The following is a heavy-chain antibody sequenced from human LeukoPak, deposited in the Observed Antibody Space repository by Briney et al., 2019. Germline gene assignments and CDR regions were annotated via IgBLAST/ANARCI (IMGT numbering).Heavy chain of an antibody. CDR1: GFSFTSYA. D-gene: IGHD5-18*01. J-gene: IGHJ3*02. CDR2: ISGSGDST. V-gene: IGHV3-23*01. Sequence: GGSLRLSCAASGFSFTSYAMSWVRQAPGKGLEWDSVISGSGDSTYYAESVKGRFTISRDNSKSTLYLQMNSLRAEDTAVYYCARGWIQLWNDAFDIWGQGTMVTVSS. CDR3: ARGWIQLWNDAFDI.